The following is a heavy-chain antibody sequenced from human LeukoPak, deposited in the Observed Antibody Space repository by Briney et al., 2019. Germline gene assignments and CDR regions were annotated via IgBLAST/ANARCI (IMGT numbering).Heavy chain of an antibody. J-gene: IGHJ4*02. CDR1: GGPISSGDYY. CDR2: IYYSGST. CDR3: ARVGDSSGFSIDY. V-gene: IGHV4-30-4*01. Sequence: SETLSLTCTVSGGPISSGDYYWSWIRQAPGKGLEWIGYIYYSGSTYYNPSLKSRVTISVDTSKNQFSLKLSSVTAADTAVYYCARVGDSSGFSIDYWGQGTLVTVSS. D-gene: IGHD3-22*01.